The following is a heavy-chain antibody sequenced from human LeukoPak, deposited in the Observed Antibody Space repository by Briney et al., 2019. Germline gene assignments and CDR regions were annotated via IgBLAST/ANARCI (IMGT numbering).Heavy chain of an antibody. D-gene: IGHD4-11*01. J-gene: IGHJ4*02. CDR2: IIPIFGTA. CDR1: GGTFSSYA. Sequence: SVKISCKASGGTFSSYAISWVRQAPGQGLEWMGGIIPIFGTANYAQKYQGRVTITADESTSTAYMELSSLRSEDTAVYYCARHVDSNYPFDYWGQGTLVTVSS. CDR3: ARHVDSNYPFDY. V-gene: IGHV1-69*01.